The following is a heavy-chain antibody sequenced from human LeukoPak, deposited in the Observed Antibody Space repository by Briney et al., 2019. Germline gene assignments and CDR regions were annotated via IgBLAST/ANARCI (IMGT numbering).Heavy chain of an antibody. J-gene: IGHJ1*01. CDR2: INHSGST. Sequence: SETLSLTCAVYGGSFSGYYWSWIRQPPGKGLEWIGEINHSGSTNYNPSLKSRVTISVDTSKNQFSLKLSSVTAADTAVYYCARPRFASTSGYFQHWGQGTLVTVSS. D-gene: IGHD1-1*01. CDR1: GGSFSGYY. V-gene: IGHV4-34*01. CDR3: ARPRFASTSGYFQH.